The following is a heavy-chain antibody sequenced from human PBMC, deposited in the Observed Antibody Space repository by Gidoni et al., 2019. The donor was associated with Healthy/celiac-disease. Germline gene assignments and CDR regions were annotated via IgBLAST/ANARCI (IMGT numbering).Heavy chain of an antibody. D-gene: IGHD4-17*01. CDR1: GFTFDAYA. CDR3: AKDIGVYGGLFDY. CDR2: ISWNSGSI. J-gene: IGHJ4*02. Sequence: EVQLVESGGGLVQPGRSMRLSCAASGFTFDAYAMNWVRQAAGKGRELVSGISWNSGSIGYADSVKGRFTISRDNAKNSLYLQMNSLRAEDTALYYCAKDIGVYGGLFDYWGQGTLVTVSS. V-gene: IGHV3-9*01.